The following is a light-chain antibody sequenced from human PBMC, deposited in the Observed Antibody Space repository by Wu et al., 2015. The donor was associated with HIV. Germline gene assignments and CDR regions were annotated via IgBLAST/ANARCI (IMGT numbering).Light chain of an antibody. J-gene: IGKJ2*01. CDR1: QSVSTS. Sequence: EIVLTQSPASLSLSPGERATLSCRASQSVSTSLAWYQQKPGQTPTLLIYDAANRATGVPARFSGSGSGTDFTLTISSLESEDFAVYYCQQRSNWPPRYTFGQGTRLEIK. CDR2: DAA. V-gene: IGKV3-11*01. CDR3: QQRSNWPPRYT.